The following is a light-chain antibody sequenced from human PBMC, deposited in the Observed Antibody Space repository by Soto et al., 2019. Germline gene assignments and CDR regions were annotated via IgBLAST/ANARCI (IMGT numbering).Light chain of an antibody. CDR1: QSVSSSY. V-gene: IGKV3-20*01. CDR2: GAS. CDR3: QQYGSSPYT. Sequence: EIVLTQSPGTLSLSPGERATLSFRASQSVSSSYLAWYQQKPGQAPRLLIYGASSRATGIPDRFSGSGSGTSFTLTISRLETEDFAVYYCQQYGSSPYTFGQGTKLEIK. J-gene: IGKJ2*01.